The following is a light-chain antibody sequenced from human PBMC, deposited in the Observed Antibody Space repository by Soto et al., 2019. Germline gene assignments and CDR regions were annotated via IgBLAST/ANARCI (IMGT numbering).Light chain of an antibody. J-gene: IGLJ2*01. CDR2: GNS. V-gene: IGLV1-40*01. Sequence: QSVLTQPPPVSGAPGQRVTISCNGSSSNIGAGYDVHWYQQLPGTAPKLLIYGNSNRPSGVPDRFSGSKSGTSASLAITGLQAEDEADYYFQSYDSSLDVVFGGGTKLTVL. CDR3: QSYDSSLDVV. CDR1: SSNIGAGYD.